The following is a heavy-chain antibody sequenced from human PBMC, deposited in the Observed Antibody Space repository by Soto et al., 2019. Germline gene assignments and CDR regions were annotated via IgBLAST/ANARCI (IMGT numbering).Heavy chain of an antibody. J-gene: IGHJ6*03. CDR3: ARHTYYSNYGSYMDV. D-gene: IGHD4-4*01. CDR2: IYYSGST. V-gene: IGHV4-39*01. CDR1: GGSISSSSYY. Sequence: SETLSLTCTVSGGSISSSSYYWGWIRQPPGKGLEWIGSIYYSGSTYYNPSLKSRVTISVDTSKNQFSLKLSSVTAADTAVYYCARHTYYSNYGSYMDVWGKGTTVTVSS.